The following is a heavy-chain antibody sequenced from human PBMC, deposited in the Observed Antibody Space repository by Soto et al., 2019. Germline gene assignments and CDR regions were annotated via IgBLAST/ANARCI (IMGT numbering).Heavy chain of an antibody. CDR1: GFTFSSYS. Sequence: EVQLVESGGGLVKPGGSLRLSCAASGFTFSSYSMNWVRQAPGKGLEWVSSISSSSSYIYYADSVKGRFTISRDNAKNSLYPQMNSLRAEDTAVYYCARGICSSTSCYLFDYWGQGTLVTVSS. CDR2: ISSSSSYI. D-gene: IGHD2-2*01. J-gene: IGHJ4*02. V-gene: IGHV3-21*01. CDR3: ARGICSSTSCYLFDY.